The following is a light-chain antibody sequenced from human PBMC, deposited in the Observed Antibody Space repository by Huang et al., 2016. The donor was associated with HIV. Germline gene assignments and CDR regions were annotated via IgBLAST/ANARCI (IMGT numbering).Light chain of an antibody. V-gene: IGKV3-15*01. CDR2: CAS. CDR3: QQYDTWPPVSS. CDR1: QPVNSN. Sequence: EVVMTQSPVTLSASPGEGVTLSCRASQPVNSNLAWYQQKPGQVPRLLIYCASNRATGIPARFTGSGSGTEFTLTINSLHSEDFAVYYCQQYDTWPPVSSFGQGTKLVTK. J-gene: IGKJ2*01.